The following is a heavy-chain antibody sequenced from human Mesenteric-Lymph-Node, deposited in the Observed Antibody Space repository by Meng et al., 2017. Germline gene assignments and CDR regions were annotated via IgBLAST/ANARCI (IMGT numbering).Heavy chain of an antibody. V-gene: IGHV3-30*04. J-gene: IGHJ6*02. Sequence: GESLKISCAASGFTFSSYAMHWVRQAPGKGLEWVAVISYDGSNKYYADSVKGRFTISRDNSKNTLYLQMNSLRAEDTAVYYCARDWYRDYYYYGMDVWGQGTTVTVSS. CDR3: ARDWYRDYYYYGMDV. D-gene: IGHD6-13*01. CDR2: ISYDGSNK. CDR1: GFTFSSYA.